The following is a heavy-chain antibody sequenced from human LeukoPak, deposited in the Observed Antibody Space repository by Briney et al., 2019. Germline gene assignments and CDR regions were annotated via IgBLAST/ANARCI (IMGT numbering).Heavy chain of an antibody. CDR1: GYTFTGYY. CDR2: INPDSGGT. Sequence: ASVKVSCKASGYTFTGYYMHWVRQAPGQGLEWMGWINPDSGGTNYAQKFQGRVTMTRDTSISTAYVELSRLRADDTAVYYCAKERYGDYAFDYWGQGTLVTVSS. CDR3: AKERYGDYAFDY. J-gene: IGHJ4*02. D-gene: IGHD4-17*01. V-gene: IGHV1-2*02.